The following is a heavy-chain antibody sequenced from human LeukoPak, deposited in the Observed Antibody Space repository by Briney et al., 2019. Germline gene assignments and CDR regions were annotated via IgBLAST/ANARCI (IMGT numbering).Heavy chain of an antibody. D-gene: IGHD4-17*01. CDR2: INSDGSST. CDR3: ARGMVDYGDLHLFDY. J-gene: IGHJ4*02. V-gene: IGHV3-74*01. CDR1: GFTFSSYW. Sequence: GGSLRLSCAASGFTFSSYWMYWVRQAPGKGLVWVSRINSDGSSTSYADSVKGRFTISRDNTKNTLYLQMNSLRAEDTAVYYCARGMVDYGDLHLFDYWGQGTLVTVSS.